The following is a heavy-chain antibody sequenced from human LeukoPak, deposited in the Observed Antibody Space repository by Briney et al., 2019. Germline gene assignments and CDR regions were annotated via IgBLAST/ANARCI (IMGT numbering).Heavy chain of an antibody. J-gene: IGHJ4*02. V-gene: IGHV4-39*01. Sequence: PSETLSLTCTVSGGSISSSSYYWGWIRQPPGKGLEWIGSIYYSGSTYYNPSLKSRVTISVDTSKNQFSLKLSSVTAADTAVYYCARGWSSGWYLGVPFDYWGQGTLVTVSS. CDR2: IYYSGST. CDR1: GGSISSSSYY. CDR3: ARGWSSGWYLGVPFDY. D-gene: IGHD6-19*01.